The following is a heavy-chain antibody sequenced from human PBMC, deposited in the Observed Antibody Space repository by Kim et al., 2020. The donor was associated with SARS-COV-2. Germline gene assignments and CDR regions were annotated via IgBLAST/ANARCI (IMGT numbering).Heavy chain of an antibody. D-gene: IGHD6-19*01. Sequence: VKGRLTISRDNSKNTLYLQMNSLRAEDTAVYYCARWGGLSSGWYFGYGMDVWGQGTTVTVSS. V-gene: IGHV3-30*01. CDR3: ARWGGLSSGWYFGYGMDV. J-gene: IGHJ6*02.